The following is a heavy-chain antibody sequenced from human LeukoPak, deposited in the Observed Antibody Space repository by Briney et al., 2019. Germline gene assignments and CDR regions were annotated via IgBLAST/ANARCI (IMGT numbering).Heavy chain of an antibody. D-gene: IGHD6-13*01. V-gene: IGHV3-30*02. J-gene: IGHJ4*02. CDR1: GFTFSSYG. CDR3: AKPAGYSSSWYPNFDY. Sequence: PGGSLRLSCAAPGFTFSSYGMHWVRQAPGKGLEWVAFIRYDGSNKYYADSVKGRFTISRDNSKNTLYLQMNSLRAEDTAVYYCAKPAGYSSSWYPNFDYWGQGTLVTVSS. CDR2: IRYDGSNK.